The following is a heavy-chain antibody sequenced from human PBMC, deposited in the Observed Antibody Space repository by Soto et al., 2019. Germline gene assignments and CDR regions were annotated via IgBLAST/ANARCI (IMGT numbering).Heavy chain of an antibody. CDR1: GGSFSGYY. V-gene: IGHV4-34*01. J-gene: IGHJ6*02. CDR3: ARGLWSGWDYYYSYCGMDV. Sequence: PSETLSLTCAVYGGSFSGYYWSWIRQPPGKGLEWIGEINHSGSTNYNPSLKSRVTISVDTSKNQFSLKLSSVTAADTAVYYCARGLWSGWDYYYSYCGMDVWGQATTVTVSS. CDR2: INHSGST. D-gene: IGHD6-19*01.